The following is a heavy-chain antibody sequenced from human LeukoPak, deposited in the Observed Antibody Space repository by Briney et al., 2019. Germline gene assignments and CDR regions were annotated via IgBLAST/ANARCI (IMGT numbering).Heavy chain of an antibody. D-gene: IGHD2-2*01. Sequence: GGSLRLSCAASGFAFSSYGVHWVRQAPGKGLEWVAVISYDGSTEYYIDSVKGRFTISRDNSKNTLYLQMSSLRAEDTAVYYCAKETYSTSWQLDSWGQGTLVTVSS. CDR2: ISYDGSTE. J-gene: IGHJ4*02. CDR1: GFAFSSYG. CDR3: AKETYSTSWQLDS. V-gene: IGHV3-30*18.